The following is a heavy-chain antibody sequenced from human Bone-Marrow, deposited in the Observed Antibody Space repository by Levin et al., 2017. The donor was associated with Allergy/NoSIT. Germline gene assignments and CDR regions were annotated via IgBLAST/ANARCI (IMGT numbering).Heavy chain of an antibody. Sequence: GESLKISCKASAYKFTDYYLHWVRQAPGQGLEWVGWINCNNGDTNYAQKFQGRVTMTSDTSITTVYMELNSLTSDDTAVYFCARGDRSGLWGQGTLVTVSS. V-gene: IGHV1-2*02. CDR1: AYKFTDYY. CDR3: ARGDRSGL. D-gene: IGHD3-3*01. CDR2: INCNNGDT. J-gene: IGHJ4*02.